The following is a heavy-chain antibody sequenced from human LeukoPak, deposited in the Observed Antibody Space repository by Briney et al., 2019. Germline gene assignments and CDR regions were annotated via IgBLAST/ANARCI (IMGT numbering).Heavy chain of an antibody. CDR1: GYTFTGYD. CDR3: ARDLGHYYDSISAVDV. CDR2: INPNSGGT. J-gene: IGHJ6*02. Sequence: ASVKVSCKASGYTFTGYDMYWLRQAPGQGLEWMGWINPNSGGTNYAQKFQGRVTMTRDTSISTAYMELSRLRSDDTAVYYCARDLGHYYDSISAVDVWGQGTTVTVSS. D-gene: IGHD3-22*01. V-gene: IGHV1-2*02.